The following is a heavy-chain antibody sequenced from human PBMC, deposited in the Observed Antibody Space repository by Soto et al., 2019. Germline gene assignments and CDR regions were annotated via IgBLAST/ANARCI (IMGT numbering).Heavy chain of an antibody. V-gene: IGHV3-30*04. CDR1: GVTLSSDD. CDR3: ASDATLRPAAGHPYSEYYTGMDV. D-gene: IGHD6-13*01. J-gene: IGHJ6*02. Sequence: SGGSLRLSCEASGVTLSSDDMHWIRQGPGKGLEWVAVMSDDGSHKYYADSVKGRFTISRDDYKNTLYLKINSLSPETTAVFFCASDATLRPAAGHPYSEYYTGMDVWGQGTTVTVSS. CDR2: MSDDGSHK.